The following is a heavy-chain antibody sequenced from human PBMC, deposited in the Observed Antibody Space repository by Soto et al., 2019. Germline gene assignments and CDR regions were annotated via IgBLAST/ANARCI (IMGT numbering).Heavy chain of an antibody. Sequence: SETLSLTCAVYGGSFSGYYWSWIRQPPGKGLEWIGEINHSGSTNYNPSLKSRVTISVDTSKNQFSLKLSSVTAADTAVYYCARDNDYYDSSGYPGHWGQGTLVTVSS. CDR3: ARDNDYYDSSGYPGH. CDR2: INHSGST. J-gene: IGHJ4*02. CDR1: GGSFSGYY. V-gene: IGHV4-34*01. D-gene: IGHD3-22*01.